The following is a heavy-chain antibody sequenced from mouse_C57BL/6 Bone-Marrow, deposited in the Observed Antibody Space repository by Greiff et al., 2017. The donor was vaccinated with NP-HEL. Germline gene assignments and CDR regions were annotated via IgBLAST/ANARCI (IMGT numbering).Heavy chain of an antibody. CDR2: IRSKSNNYAT. V-gene: IGHV10-1*01. CDR1: GFSFNTYA. CDR3: VRHGDNWDAPMDY. J-gene: IGHJ4*01. Sequence: EVQRVESGGGLVQPKGSLKLSCAASGFSFNTYAMNWVRQAPGKGLEWVARIRSKSNNYATYYADSVKDRFTISRDDSESMLYLQMNNLKTEDTAMYYCVRHGDNWDAPMDYWGQGTSVTVSS. D-gene: IGHD4-1*01.